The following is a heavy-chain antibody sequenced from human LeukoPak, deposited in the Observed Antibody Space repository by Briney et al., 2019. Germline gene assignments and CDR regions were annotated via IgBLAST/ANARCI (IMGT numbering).Heavy chain of an antibody. V-gene: IGHV3-48*03. CDR3: AKEYSGTFPPFPSYFDC. Sequence: GGSLRLSCAASGFTFSGYEMNWVRQAPGTGLEWVSYISSIGSTIYYADSVKGRFTIPRDNAKNSLYLQMNSLRAEDTAVYYCAKEYSGTFPPFPSYFDCWGQGTLVTVSS. D-gene: IGHD1-26*01. CDR1: GFTFSGYE. CDR2: ISSIGSTI. J-gene: IGHJ4*02.